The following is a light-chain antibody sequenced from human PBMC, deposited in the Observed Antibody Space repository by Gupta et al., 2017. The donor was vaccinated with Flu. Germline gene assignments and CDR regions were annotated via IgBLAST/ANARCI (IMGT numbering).Light chain of an antibody. Sequence: EIVLRQYSGTLSLSPGERATLSCRASQNVSISNLTWHQHKPGQALRLLIYGASTGTTGVPDRIRGSGCGTDFTLSISTLEPEDVAVYYYQLLGSSPPYTFGQGTKLEIK. V-gene: IGKV3-20*01. CDR2: GAS. CDR1: QNVSISN. CDR3: QLLGSSPPYT. J-gene: IGKJ2*01.